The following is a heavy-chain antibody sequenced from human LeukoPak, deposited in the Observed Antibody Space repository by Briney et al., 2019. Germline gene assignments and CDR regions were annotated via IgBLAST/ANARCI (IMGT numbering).Heavy chain of an antibody. J-gene: IGHJ2*01. Sequence: NTSETLSLTCTVSGYSISSGYYWGWIRQPPGKGLEWIGSIYHSGSTCYNPSLKSRATISVDTSKKQFSLKLSSVTAADTAVYYCARRAGGWYGDWYFDLWGRGTLVTVSS. CDR3: ARRAGGWYGDWYFDL. CDR2: IYHSGST. D-gene: IGHD6-19*01. V-gene: IGHV4-38-2*02. CDR1: GYSISSGYY.